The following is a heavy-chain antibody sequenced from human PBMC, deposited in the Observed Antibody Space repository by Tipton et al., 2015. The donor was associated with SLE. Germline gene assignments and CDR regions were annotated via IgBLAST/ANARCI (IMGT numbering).Heavy chain of an antibody. CDR2: VFYTGRT. D-gene: IGHD3-16*01. Sequence: TLSLTCTVSGGPLTGDYWSWIRQPPGKGLEWIGYVFYTGRTTYNPSLESRVTMSLDTSKNQLSLKLSSVTAADTGVYFCARGFRGEDKWFDAWGQGTLVTVSS. V-gene: IGHV4-59*08. CDR1: GGPLTGDY. CDR3: ARGFRGEDKWFDA. J-gene: IGHJ5*02.